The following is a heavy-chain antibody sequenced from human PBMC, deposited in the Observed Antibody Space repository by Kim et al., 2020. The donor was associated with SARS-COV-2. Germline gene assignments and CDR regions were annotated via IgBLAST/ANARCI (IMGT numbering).Heavy chain of an antibody. CDR2: ISGSGGST. D-gene: IGHD3-10*01. CDR3: AKDLAYYYGSGGGGLDY. CDR1: GFTFSSYA. J-gene: IGHJ4*02. V-gene: IGHV3-23*01. Sequence: GGSLRLSCAASGFTFSSYAMSWVRQAPGNGLAWVSAISGSGGSTYYADSVKGRFTISRDNSKNTLYLQMNSLRAEDTAVYYCAKDLAYYYGSGGGGLDYWGQGTLVTVSS.